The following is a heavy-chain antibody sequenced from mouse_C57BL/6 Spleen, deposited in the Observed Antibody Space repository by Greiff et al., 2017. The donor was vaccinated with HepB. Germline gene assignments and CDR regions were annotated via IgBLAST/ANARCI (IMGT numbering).Heavy chain of an antibody. V-gene: IGHV1-42*01. CDR2: INPSTGGT. Sequence: SGPELVKPGASVKISCKASGYSFTGYYMNWVKQSPEKSLEWIGEINPSTGGTTYNQKFKAKATLTVDKSSSTAYMQLKSLTSEDSAVYYCARGYYGSSDYWGQGTTLTVSS. D-gene: IGHD1-1*01. CDR3: ARGYYGSSDY. CDR1: GYSFTGYY. J-gene: IGHJ2*01.